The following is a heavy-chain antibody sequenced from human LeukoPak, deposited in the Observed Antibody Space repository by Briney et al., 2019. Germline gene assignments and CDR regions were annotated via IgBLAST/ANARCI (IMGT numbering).Heavy chain of an antibody. Sequence: PSVTLSLTCAVSGGSISSSNYYWGWIRQPPEKVLDMIGSIYCSESTYYHWSSKRRVTISVDTSKNQTSLKLGYVPAARTAVYYCGEDYDIGYAGYWGQGTLVTVSS. CDR3: GEDYDIGYAGY. J-gene: IGHJ4*02. V-gene: IGHV4-39*01. CDR2: IYCSEST. CDR1: GGSISSSNYY. D-gene: IGHD3-16*01.